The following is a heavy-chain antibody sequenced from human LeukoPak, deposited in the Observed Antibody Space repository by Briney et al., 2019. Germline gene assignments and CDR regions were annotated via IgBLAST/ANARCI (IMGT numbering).Heavy chain of an antibody. V-gene: IGHV3-49*04. CDR3: TRPPSFYCSSTSYEGHYFDY. Sequence: GGSLRLSCTASGFTFGDYAMSWVRQAPGKGLEWVGFIRSKPYGGTTEYAASVKGRFTISRDDSKSIAYLQMNSLKTEDTAVYYCTRPPSFYCSSTSYEGHYFDYWGQGTLVTVSS. J-gene: IGHJ4*02. CDR1: GFTFGDYA. D-gene: IGHD2-2*01. CDR2: IRSKPYGGTT.